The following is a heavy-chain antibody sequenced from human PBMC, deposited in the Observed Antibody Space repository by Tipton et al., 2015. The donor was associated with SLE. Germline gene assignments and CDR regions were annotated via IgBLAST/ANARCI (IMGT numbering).Heavy chain of an antibody. CDR1: GFTFSSYP. CDR2: ISYDGRNK. D-gene: IGHD2-21*01. V-gene: IGHV3-30*04. J-gene: IGHJ4*02. CDR3: AGEGAYCGGDCFDY. Sequence: SLRLSCVVSGFTFSSYPMHWVRQAPGKGLEWVAVISYDGRNKYYADSVKGRFTVSRDNSKNTLYVQMNSLRAEDTAVYYCAGEGAYCGGDCFDYWGQGTLVTVSS.